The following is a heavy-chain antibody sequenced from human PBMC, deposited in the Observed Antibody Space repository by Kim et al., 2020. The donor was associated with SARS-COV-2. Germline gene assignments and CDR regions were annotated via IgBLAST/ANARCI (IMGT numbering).Heavy chain of an antibody. CDR1: GGSFSGYY. CDR2: INHSGST. V-gene: IGHV4-34*01. D-gene: IGHD6-13*01. CDR3: ARGRSWNYVDY. J-gene: IGHJ4*02. Sequence: SETLSLTCAVYGGSFSGYYWSWIRQPPGKGLEWIGEINHSGSTNYNPSLKSRVTISVDTSKNQFSLKLSSVTATDTAVYYCARGRSWNYVDYWGQGTLVTVSS.